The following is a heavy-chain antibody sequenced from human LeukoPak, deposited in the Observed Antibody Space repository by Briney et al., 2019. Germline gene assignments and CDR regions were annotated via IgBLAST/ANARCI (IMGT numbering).Heavy chain of an antibody. CDR3: ARSTMTTVTTGRPGRYWYFDL. V-gene: IGHV4-4*07. D-gene: IGHD4-17*01. J-gene: IGHJ2*01. CDR2: IYTSGST. Sequence: SETLSLTCTVSGGSISSYYWSWIRQPAGKGLEWIGRIYTSGSTNYNPSLKSRVTISVDTSKNQFSLKLSSVTAADTAVYYCARSTMTTVTTGRPGRYWYFDLWGRGTLVTVSS. CDR1: GGSISSYY.